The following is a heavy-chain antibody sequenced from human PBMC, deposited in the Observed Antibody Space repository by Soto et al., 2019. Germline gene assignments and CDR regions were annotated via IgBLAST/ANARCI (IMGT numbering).Heavy chain of an antibody. V-gene: IGHV3-33*01. CDR2: IWYDGSKK. J-gene: IGHJ4*02. Sequence: QEQLVESGGGVVQPGRSLRLFCEASGFNLNTYGMHWVRQAPGKGLEWVAVIWYDGSKKYYADSVEGRFTISRDNSKNTLSLQMNSLRDEDTAVYYCVASGSFYLDYWGQGTLVSVSS. D-gene: IGHD3-10*01. CDR3: VASGSFYLDY. CDR1: GFNLNTYG.